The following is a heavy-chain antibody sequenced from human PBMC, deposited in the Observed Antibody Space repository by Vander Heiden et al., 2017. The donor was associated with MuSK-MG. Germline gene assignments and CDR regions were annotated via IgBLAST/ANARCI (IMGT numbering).Heavy chain of an antibody. Sequence: QVQLQESGPGLVKPSETLSLTCTVSGGSISSYYWSWIRQPPGKGLEWIGYIYYSGSTNYNPSLKSRVTISVDTSKNQFSLKLSSVTAADTAVYYCARVSSSSWKINYYYGMDVWGQGTTVTVSS. CDR3: ARVSSSSWKINYYYGMDV. CDR2: IYYSGST. V-gene: IGHV4-59*01. D-gene: IGHD6-13*01. J-gene: IGHJ6*02. CDR1: GGSISSYY.